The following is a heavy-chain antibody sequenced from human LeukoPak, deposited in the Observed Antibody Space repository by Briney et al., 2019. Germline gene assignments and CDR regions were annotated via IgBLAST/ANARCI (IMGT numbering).Heavy chain of an antibody. Sequence: SETLSLTCTVYGGSFSGHYWSWIRQPPGKGLEWIEELNHSGATNYNPSLRSRVTISVDTSKNQFSLKLSSVTAADTAVYFCARHGSYSLDYWGQGALVTVSS. CDR2: LNHSGAT. CDR1: GGSFSGHY. CDR3: ARHGSYSLDY. V-gene: IGHV4-34*01. D-gene: IGHD3-3*01. J-gene: IGHJ4*02.